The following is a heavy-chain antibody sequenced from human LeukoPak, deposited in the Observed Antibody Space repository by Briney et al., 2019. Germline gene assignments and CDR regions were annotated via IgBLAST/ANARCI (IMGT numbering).Heavy chain of an antibody. D-gene: IGHD2-2*01. CDR1: GFTFSSYS. CDR3: ARDSMYAFDI. CDR2: FSTSSGTI. V-gene: IGHV3-48*01. J-gene: IGHJ3*02. Sequence: GGSLRLSCAASGFTFSSYSMNWVRQAPGQGLEWISYFSTSSGTISYADSAKGRFTISTDNAKNTPYLQMSSLRTEDTAVYYCARDSMYAFDIWGQGTMVTVSS.